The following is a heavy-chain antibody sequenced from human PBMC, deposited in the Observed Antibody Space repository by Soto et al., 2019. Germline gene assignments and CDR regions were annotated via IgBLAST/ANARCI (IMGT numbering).Heavy chain of an antibody. CDR3: ARHRRDDPSWYYYYMDV. CDR2: IYPGDSDT. V-gene: IGHV5-51*01. Sequence: PGESLKISCKGSGYSFTSYWIGWVRQMPGKGLEWMGIIYPGDSDTRYSPSFQGQVTISADKSISTAYLQWSSLKASDTAMYYCARHRRDDPSWYYYYMDVWGKGTTVTVSS. CDR1: GYSFTSYW. J-gene: IGHJ6*03. D-gene: IGHD6-13*01.